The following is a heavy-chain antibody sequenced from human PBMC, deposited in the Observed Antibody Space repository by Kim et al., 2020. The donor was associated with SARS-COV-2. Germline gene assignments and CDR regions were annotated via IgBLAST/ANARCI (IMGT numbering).Heavy chain of an antibody. CDR3: RADDYVWGSYRLDY. V-gene: IGHV3-15*01. D-gene: IGHD3-16*02. J-gene: IGHJ4*02. CDR2: IKSKTDGGTT. Sequence: GGSLRLSCAASGFTFSNAWMSWVRQAPGKGLEWVGRIKSKTDGGTTDYAAPVKGRFTISRDDSKNTLYLQMNSLKTEDTAVYYCRADDYVWGSYRLDYWGQGTLVTVSS. CDR1: GFTFSNAW.